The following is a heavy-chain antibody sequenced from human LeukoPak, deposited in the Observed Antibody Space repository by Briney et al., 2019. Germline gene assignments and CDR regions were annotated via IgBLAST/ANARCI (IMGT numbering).Heavy chain of an antibody. CDR1: GFTFSDYY. V-gene: IGHV3-11*04. J-gene: IGHJ5*02. Sequence: GASLRLSCAASGFTFSDYYMSWIRQAPGKGLEWVSYITNSVSTIYYADSVKGRFTISRDNAKNSLYLQMNSLRDEDTAVYYCARGAYSKSDPWGQGTLVTVSS. CDR2: ITNSVSTI. CDR3: ARGAYSKSDP. D-gene: IGHD4-11*01.